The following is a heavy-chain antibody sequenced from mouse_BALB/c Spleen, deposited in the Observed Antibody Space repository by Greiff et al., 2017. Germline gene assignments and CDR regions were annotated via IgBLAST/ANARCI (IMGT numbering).Heavy chain of an antibody. CDR1: GFTFSSYA. J-gene: IGHJ3*01. D-gene: IGHD1-2*01. Sequence: EVKLVESGGGLVKPGGSLKLSCAASGFTFSSYAMSWVRQSPEKRLEWVAEISSGGSYTYYPDTVTGRFTISRDNAKNTLYLEMSSLRSEDTAMYYCARDGTATRFAYWGQGTLVTVSA. CDR3: ARDGTATRFAY. CDR2: ISSGGSYT. V-gene: IGHV5-9-4*01.